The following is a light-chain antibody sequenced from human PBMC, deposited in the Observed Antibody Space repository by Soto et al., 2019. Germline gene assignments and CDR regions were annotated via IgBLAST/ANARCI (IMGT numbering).Light chain of an antibody. Sequence: QSALTQPPYVSGSPGQSVTISCSGSSSDVGSHKSVSWYKQAPGTSPKLMIFEVNNRPSGVPDRFSESKSGNTASLTISGLQPEDEADYYCSAYIASITSHVFGTGTKVTVL. J-gene: IGLJ1*01. CDR2: EVN. CDR1: SSDVGSHKS. CDR3: SAYIASITSHV. V-gene: IGLV2-18*02.